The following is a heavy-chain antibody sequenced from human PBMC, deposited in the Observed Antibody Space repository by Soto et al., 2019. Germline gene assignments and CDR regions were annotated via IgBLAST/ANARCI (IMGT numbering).Heavy chain of an antibody. J-gene: IGHJ4*02. V-gene: IGHV4-59*12. Sequence: LSETLSLTCTVSGASISHYYWSWIRQPPGRGLEWIGYISYSGNTVYNDSLKSRVTISLDTSKNQFSLNLTSVTAADTAVYYCARRGAYDRAFFDYWGQGPLVTVSS. CDR1: GASISHYY. CDR3: ARRGAYDRAFFDY. D-gene: IGHD4-17*01. CDR2: ISYSGNT.